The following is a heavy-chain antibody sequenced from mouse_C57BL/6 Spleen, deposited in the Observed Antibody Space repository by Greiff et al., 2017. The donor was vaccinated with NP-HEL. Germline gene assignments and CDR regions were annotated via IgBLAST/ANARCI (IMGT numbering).Heavy chain of an antibody. Sequence: DVKLQESGPGLVKPSQSLSLTCSVTGYSITSGYYWNWIRQFPGNKLEWMGYISYDGSNNYNPSLNNRISITRDTSKNQFFLKLNSVTTEDTATYYCAIEGNQAWFAYWGQGTLVTVSA. CDR1: GYSITSGYY. D-gene: IGHD2-1*01. CDR3: AIEGNQAWFAY. CDR2: ISYDGSN. J-gene: IGHJ3*01. V-gene: IGHV3-6*01.